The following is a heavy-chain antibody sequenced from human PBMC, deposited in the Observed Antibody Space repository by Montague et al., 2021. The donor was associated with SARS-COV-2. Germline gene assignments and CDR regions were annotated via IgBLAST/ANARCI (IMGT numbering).Heavy chain of an antibody. CDR1: GFTFNNFP. D-gene: IGHD3-10*01. J-gene: IGHJ4*02. CDR3: ARDRGLGESHFDY. CDR2: ISDDGSSK. V-gene: IGHV3-30-3*01. Sequence: SLRLSCAASGFTFNNFPMHWVRQAPGKGLEWVAFISDDGSSKYYADSVKGRFTISRDNSKNTLYLQLNSLRVEDMAVCYCARDRGLGESHFDYWGQGTLVTVSS.